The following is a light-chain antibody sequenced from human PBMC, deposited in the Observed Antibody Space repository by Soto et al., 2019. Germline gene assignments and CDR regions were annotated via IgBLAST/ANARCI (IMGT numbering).Light chain of an antibody. Sequence: DIVMTQSPAALAVSLGERATINCKSSQSVLYSSNNKNYLAWYQQKPGQPPKLLIYWASTRASGVPDRFSGSGSGTDFTLTISSLQAEDVAVYYCQQYYSTPRTFGGGTKVEIK. CDR3: QQYYSTPRT. CDR2: WAS. V-gene: IGKV4-1*01. CDR1: QSVLYSSNNKNY. J-gene: IGKJ4*01.